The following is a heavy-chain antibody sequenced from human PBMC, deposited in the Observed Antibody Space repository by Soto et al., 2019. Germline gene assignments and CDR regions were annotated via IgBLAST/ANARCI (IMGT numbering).Heavy chain of an antibody. J-gene: IGHJ6*02. D-gene: IGHD6-6*01. CDR1: GGSFSGYY. V-gene: IGHV4-34*01. CDR3: ARGVIAARSYGMDV. Sequence: SETLSLTCTVYGGSFSGYYWSWIRQPPGKGLEWIGEINHSGSTNYNPSLKSRVTISVDTSTNQFSLKLSSVTAADTAVYYCARGVIAARSYGMDVWGQGTKVTLSS. CDR2: INHSGST.